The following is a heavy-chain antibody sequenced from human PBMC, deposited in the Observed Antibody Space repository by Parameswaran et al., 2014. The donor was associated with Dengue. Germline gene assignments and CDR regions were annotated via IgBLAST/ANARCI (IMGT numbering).Heavy chain of an antibody. J-gene: IGHJ4*02. CDR3: ARDNYADYVAVLGY. V-gene: IGHV3-30*04. D-gene: IGHD4-17*01. CDR2: ISLDGSNT. Sequence: VRQMPGKGLEWVAVISLDGSNTYYADSVKGRFTISRDNSKNTLYLQMNSLRAEDTAVYYCARDNYADYVAVLGYWGQGTLVTVSS.